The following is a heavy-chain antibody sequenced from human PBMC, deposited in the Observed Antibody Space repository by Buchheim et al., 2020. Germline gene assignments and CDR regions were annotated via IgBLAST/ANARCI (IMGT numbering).Heavy chain of an antibody. D-gene: IGHD6-13*01. CDR3: ARGFRYSSSWDPSYYYSMDV. V-gene: IGHV4-59*01. Sequence: QVQLQESGPGLVKPSETLSLTCTVSGGSISSYYWSWIRQPPGKGLEWIGYIYYSGSTNYNPSLKSRVTISVDTSKNQFSLKLSSVTAADAAVYYCARGFRYSSSWDPSYYYSMDVWGQGTT. CDR1: GGSISSYY. J-gene: IGHJ6*02. CDR2: IYYSGST.